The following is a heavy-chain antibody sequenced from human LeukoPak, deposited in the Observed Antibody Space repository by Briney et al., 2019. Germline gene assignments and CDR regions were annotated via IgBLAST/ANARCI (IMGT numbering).Heavy chain of an antibody. Sequence: VASVKVSCKASGYTFTSYGISWVRQAPGQGLEWMGWISAYNGNTNSAQKLPGRVTLTTDTSPSTDNMELRSLRSDDTAVYYCARVGYIAAAGIQLPLWFDPWGQGTLVTVSS. D-gene: IGHD6-13*01. CDR2: ISAYNGNT. CDR1: GYTFTSYG. V-gene: IGHV1-18*01. J-gene: IGHJ5*02. CDR3: ARVGYIAAAGIQLPLWFDP.